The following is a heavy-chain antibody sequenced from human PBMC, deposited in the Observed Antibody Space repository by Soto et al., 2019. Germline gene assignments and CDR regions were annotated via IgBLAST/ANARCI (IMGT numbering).Heavy chain of an antibody. CDR1: GFTFSSYS. J-gene: IGHJ3*02. CDR3: ARDWEGSGDCSGGSCYSDAFDI. CDR2: ISSSSSTI. Sequence: GGSLRLSCAASGFTFSSYSMNWVRQAPGKGLEWVSYISSSSSTIYYADSVKGRFTISRDNAKNSLYLQMNSLRAEDTAVYYCARDWEGSGDCSGGSCYSDAFDIWGQGTMVTVSS. D-gene: IGHD2-15*01. V-gene: IGHV3-48*01.